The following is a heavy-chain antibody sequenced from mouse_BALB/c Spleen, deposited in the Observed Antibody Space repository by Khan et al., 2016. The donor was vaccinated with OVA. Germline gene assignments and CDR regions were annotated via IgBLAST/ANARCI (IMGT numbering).Heavy chain of an antibody. J-gene: IGHJ2*01. CDR2: IYPGRGNT. D-gene: IGHD1-1*01. Sequence: QVQLQQPGPELVKPGASVKISCKASGFTFTDYYIHWVKQKPGQGLEWIGWIYPGRGNTQYNEKFKDMATLTVDTSSTTAYMQLSSLTSEDTAVYFCAKGGYYDNSVFDYWGQGTTLTVSS. CDR1: GFTFTDYY. CDR3: AKGGYYDNSVFDY. V-gene: IGHV1-84*02.